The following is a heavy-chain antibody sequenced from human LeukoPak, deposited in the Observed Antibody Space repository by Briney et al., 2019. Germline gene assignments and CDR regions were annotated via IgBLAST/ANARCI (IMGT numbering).Heavy chain of an antibody. Sequence: SETPSLTCIVSGGSISSSSCYWGWVRQPPGKGLEWIGSIYYSGSTYYNPSLKSRVTISVDTSKNQFSLKLSSLTAADTAVYYCASLIGRVRFHYWGQGTLVTVSS. V-gene: IGHV4-39*07. CDR1: GGSISSSSCY. CDR3: ASLIGRVRFHY. CDR2: IYYSGST. J-gene: IGHJ4*02.